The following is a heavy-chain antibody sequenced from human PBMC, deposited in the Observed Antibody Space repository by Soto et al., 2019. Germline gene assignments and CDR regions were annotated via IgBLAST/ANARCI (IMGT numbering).Heavy chain of an antibody. CDR2: ISAYNGNT. J-gene: IGHJ4*02. V-gene: IGHV1-18*01. CDR1: GYTFTSYG. Sequence: ASVKVSCKASGYTFTSYGISWLRQSPGQGLEWMGWISAYNGNTNYAQKLQGRVTMTTDTSTSTAYMELRSLRSDDTAVYYCARDLRIMITFGGGYWGQGTLVTVSS. CDR3: ARDLRIMITFGGGY. D-gene: IGHD3-16*01.